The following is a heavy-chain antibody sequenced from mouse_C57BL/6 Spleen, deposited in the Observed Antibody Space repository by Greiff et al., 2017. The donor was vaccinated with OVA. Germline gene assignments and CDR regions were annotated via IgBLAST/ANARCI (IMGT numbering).Heavy chain of an antibody. Sequence: EVQLQESGPGLVKPSQSLSLTCSVTGYSITSVYYWNWIRQFPGNKLEWMGYISYDGSNNYNPSLKNRISITRDTSKNQFFLKLNSVTTEDTATYYCARDGGYIDYWGQGTTLTVSS. CDR2: ISYDGSN. J-gene: IGHJ2*01. D-gene: IGHD1-1*02. CDR3: ARDGGYIDY. V-gene: IGHV3-6*01. CDR1: GYSITSVYY.